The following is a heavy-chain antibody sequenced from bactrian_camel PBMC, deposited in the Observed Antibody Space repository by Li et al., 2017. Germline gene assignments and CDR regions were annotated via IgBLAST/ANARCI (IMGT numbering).Heavy chain of an antibody. CDR1: GFSIDDSI. V-gene: IGHV3S55*01. CDR2: FDNSGSP. J-gene: IGHJ4*01. Sequence: HVQLVESGGGSVQVGGSLKLSCTASGFSIDDSIAAWYRLAPGSRCEMVASFDNSGSPYYSDSVKGRFTISLDAAKNTLYLQMNSLRPEDTALYYCATDGPLPETGYGGSWLNWGQGTQVTVS. CDR3: ATDGPLPETGYGGSWLN. D-gene: IGHD6*01.